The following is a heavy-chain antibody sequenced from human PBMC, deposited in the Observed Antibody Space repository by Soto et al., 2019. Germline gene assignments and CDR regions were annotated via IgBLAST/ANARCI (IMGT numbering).Heavy chain of an antibody. CDR2: IYYSGST. CDR3: ARRSLLGDRGAFDI. V-gene: IGHV4-39*01. CDR1: GGSISSSSYY. J-gene: IGHJ3*02. D-gene: IGHD3-16*01. Sequence: QLLESGPGLVTPSETLSLTCTVSGGSISSSSYYWGWIRQPPGKGLEWIGSIYYSGSTYYNPSLKSRVTISVDTSKNQFSLKLSSVTAADTAVYYCARRSLLGDRGAFDIWGQGTMVTVSS.